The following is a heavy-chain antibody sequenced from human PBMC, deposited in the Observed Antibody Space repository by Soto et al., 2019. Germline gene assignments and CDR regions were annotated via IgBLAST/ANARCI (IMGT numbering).Heavy chain of an antibody. CDR1: GFTFSSYS. Sequence: EVQLVESGGGLVQPGGSLRLSCAASGFTFSSYSMNWVRQAPGKGLEWVSYISSSSSTIYYADSVKGRFTISRDNAKNSLYRQMNSRRDEDTAVYYCAREGGNLNWFDPWGQGTLVTVSS. CDR3: AREGGNLNWFDP. V-gene: IGHV3-48*02. D-gene: IGHD1-26*01. CDR2: ISSSSSTI. J-gene: IGHJ5*02.